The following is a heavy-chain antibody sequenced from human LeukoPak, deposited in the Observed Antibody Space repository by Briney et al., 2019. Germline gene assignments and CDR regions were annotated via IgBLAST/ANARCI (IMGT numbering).Heavy chain of an antibody. CDR1: GFTFSSYG. J-gene: IGHJ1*01. CDR2: ISYDGSNK. V-gene: IGHV3-30*18. Sequence: GRSLRLSCAASGFTFSSYGMHWVRQAPGKGLEWVAVISYDGSNKYYADSVKGRFTISRDNSKNTLSLQMNSLRAEDTAVYYCAKASLPYSSSWSGAEYFQHWGQGTLVTVSS. D-gene: IGHD6-13*01. CDR3: AKASLPYSSSWSGAEYFQH.